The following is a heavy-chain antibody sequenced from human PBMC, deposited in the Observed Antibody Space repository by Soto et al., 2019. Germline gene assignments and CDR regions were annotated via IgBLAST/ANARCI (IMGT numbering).Heavy chain of an antibody. CDR3: ARDTNPPSMRLPFDI. CDR1: GGSISSGDYY. Sequence: SETLSLTCTVSGGSISSGDYYWSWIRQPPGKGLEWIGYIYYSGSTYYNPSLKSRVTISVDTSKNQFSLKLSSVTAADTAVYYCARDTNPPSMRLPFDIWGQGTMVTVSS. D-gene: IGHD3-16*01. CDR2: IYYSGST. V-gene: IGHV4-30-4*01. J-gene: IGHJ3*02.